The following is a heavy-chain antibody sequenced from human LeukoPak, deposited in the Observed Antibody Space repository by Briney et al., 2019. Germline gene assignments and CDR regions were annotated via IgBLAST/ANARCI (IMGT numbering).Heavy chain of an antibody. CDR3: ARDNSVGDIAWWFDP. V-gene: IGHV1-2*02. CDR2: INPNSGGT. CDR1: GYTFTGYY. J-gene: IGHJ5*02. Sequence: ASVKVSCKASGYTFTGYYMHWVRQAPGQGLEWMGWINPNSGGTNYAQKFQGRVTMTRDMSTTTDYMELSSLRSEDTAVYYCARDNSVGDIAWWFDPWGQGTLVTVSS. D-gene: IGHD3-16*02.